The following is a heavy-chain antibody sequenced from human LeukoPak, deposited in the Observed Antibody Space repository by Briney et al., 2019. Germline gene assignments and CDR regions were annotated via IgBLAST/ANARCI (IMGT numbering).Heavy chain of an antibody. CDR3: ASWVVGATYFDY. CDR2: IYHSGST. V-gene: IGHV4-4*02. CDR1: GGSISSSNW. J-gene: IGHJ4*02. Sequence: SETLSLTCAVSGGSISSSNWWSWIRQPPGKGLEWIGEIYHSGSTNYNPSLKSRVTISVDTSKNQFSLKLSSVTAADTAVYYCASWVVGATYFDYWGQGTLVTVSS. D-gene: IGHD1-26*01.